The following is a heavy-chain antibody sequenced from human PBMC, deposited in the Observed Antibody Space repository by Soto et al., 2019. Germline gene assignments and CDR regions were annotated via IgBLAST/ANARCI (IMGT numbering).Heavy chain of an antibody. CDR3: ARDCPYYGSEATEGYFDY. V-gene: IGHV4-30-4*01. J-gene: IGHJ4*02. D-gene: IGHD3-10*01. CDR2: IYYSGST. Sequence: QVQLQESGPGLVKPSQTLSLTCTVSGGSISSGDYYWSWIRQPPGKGLEWIGYIYYSGSTYYNPSLKSRVTISVDTSKNQFSLKLSSVTAADTAVYYCARDCPYYGSEATEGYFDYWGQGTLVTVSS. CDR1: GGSISSGDYY.